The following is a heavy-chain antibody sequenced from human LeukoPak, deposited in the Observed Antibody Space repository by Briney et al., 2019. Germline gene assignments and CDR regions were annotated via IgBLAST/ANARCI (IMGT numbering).Heavy chain of an antibody. CDR1: GGSISSYY. CDR2: IYYSGST. CDR3: ARLSPPGYKDYFDY. D-gene: IGHD1-1*01. J-gene: IGHJ4*02. V-gene: IGHV4-59*08. Sequence: KASETLSLTCTVSGGSISSYYWSWIRQPPGKGLEWIGYIYYSGSTDYNPSLKSRVTISVDTSKNQFSLKLSSVTAADTAVYYCARLSPPGYKDYFDYWGQGTLVTVSS.